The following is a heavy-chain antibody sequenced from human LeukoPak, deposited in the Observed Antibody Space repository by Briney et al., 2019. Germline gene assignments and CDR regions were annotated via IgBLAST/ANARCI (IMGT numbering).Heavy chain of an antibody. CDR2: INSDGSST. D-gene: IGHD5-18*01. V-gene: IGHV3-74*01. CDR1: GFTFSSYW. Sequence: GGSLRLSRAASGFTFSSYWMHWVRQAPGKGLVWVSRINSDGSSTSYADSVKGRFTISRDNAKNTLYLQMNSLRAEDTAVYYCARDGYGYNYFDYWGQGTLVTVSS. CDR3: ARDGYGYNYFDY. J-gene: IGHJ4*02.